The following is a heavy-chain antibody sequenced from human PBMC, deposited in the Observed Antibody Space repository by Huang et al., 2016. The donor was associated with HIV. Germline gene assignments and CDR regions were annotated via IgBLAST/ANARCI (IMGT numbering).Heavy chain of an antibody. D-gene: IGHD5-18*01. J-gene: IGHJ3*02. Sequence: QVQLVESGGGVVQPGRSLRLSCAASGFPFNNHAMHWVRQARGKGLECGAVISNDGRNNYYADSVKGRFTISRDSSKSTLFLHMTSLRTEDTAVYYCARAKDTWDAYDIWGQGTMVIVSS. CDR2: ISNDGRNN. CDR3: ARAKDTWDAYDI. CDR1: GFPFNNHA. V-gene: IGHV3-30*04.